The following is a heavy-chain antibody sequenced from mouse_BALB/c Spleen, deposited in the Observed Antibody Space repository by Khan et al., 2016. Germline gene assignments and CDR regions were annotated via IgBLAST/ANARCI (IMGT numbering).Heavy chain of an antibody. Sequence: VQLQESGAELVRPGASVKLSCKASGYSFTSYWMNWVKQRPGQGLEWIGMIHPSDSETRLNQKFKDRATLTVDKSYSKAYMKLSSQTSEDSAVYYCARIDHYGVRDNFDYWGQGTTLAVSS. CDR1: GYSFTSYW. V-gene: IGHV1-61*01. CDR2: IHPSDSET. J-gene: IGHJ2*01. D-gene: IGHD1-1*01. CDR3: ARIDHYGVRDNFDY.